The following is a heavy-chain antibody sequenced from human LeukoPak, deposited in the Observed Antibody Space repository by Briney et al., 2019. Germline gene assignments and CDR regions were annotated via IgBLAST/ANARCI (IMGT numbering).Heavy chain of an antibody. CDR1: GYTFTSYD. D-gene: IGHD2-21*01. V-gene: IGHV1-8*03. J-gene: IGHJ4*02. Sequence: KPGASVKVSCKASGYTFTSYDINWVRQATGQGLEWMGWMNPNSGNTGYAQKFQGRVTITRNTSISTAYMELSSLRSDDTAVYYCAREWSRHSYCGGDCSLDYWGQGTLVTVSS. CDR3: AREWSRHSYCGGDCSLDY. CDR2: MNPNSGNT.